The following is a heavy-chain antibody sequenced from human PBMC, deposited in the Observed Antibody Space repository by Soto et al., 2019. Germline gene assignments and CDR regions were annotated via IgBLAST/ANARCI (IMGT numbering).Heavy chain of an antibody. V-gene: IGHV4-39*01. CDR3: ARRGGNSSSWYRGWFDP. CDR1: GGSISSSSYY. Sequence: SETLSLTCTVSGGSISSSSYYWGWIRQPPGKGLEWIGSIYYSGSTYYNPSLKSRVTISVDTSKNQFSLKLSSVTAADTAVYYCARRGGNSSSWYRGWFDPWGQGTLVT. D-gene: IGHD6-13*01. J-gene: IGHJ5*02. CDR2: IYYSGST.